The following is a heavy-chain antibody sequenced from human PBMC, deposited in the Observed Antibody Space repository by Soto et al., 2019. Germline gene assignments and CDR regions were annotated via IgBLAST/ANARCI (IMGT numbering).Heavy chain of an antibody. CDR3: ARVAGRYFDWLIDS. J-gene: IGHJ1*01. CDR1: GYSFTYYW. V-gene: IGHV5-51*01. Sequence: PGESLKISCKGSGYSFTYYWIGWVRQMPGKGLEWMGVVSPGDSETRYSPSFQGQVTISADKSINTAYLQWNSLKASDTAMYYCARVAGRYFDWLIDSWGQGTLVTVS. D-gene: IGHD3-9*01. CDR2: VSPGDSET.